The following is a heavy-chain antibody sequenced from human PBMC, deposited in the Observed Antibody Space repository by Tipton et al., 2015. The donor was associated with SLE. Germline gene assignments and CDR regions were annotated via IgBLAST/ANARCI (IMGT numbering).Heavy chain of an antibody. D-gene: IGHD3-3*02. V-gene: IGHV4-59*01. CDR1: GGSINNYH. Sequence: LRLSCTVSGGSINNYHWSWIRQPPGKGLEWIGYIYDTGSTNYNPSLKSRVTISLDTSKSQFSLKLSSVTAADTAVYYCATGGIRDSFDIWGQGTMVTVSS. CDR2: IYDTGST. J-gene: IGHJ3*02. CDR3: ATGGIRDSFDI.